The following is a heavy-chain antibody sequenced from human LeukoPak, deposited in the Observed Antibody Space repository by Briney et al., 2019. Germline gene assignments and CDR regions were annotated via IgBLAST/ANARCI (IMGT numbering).Heavy chain of an antibody. V-gene: IGHV4-31*03. CDR2: IYYSGST. D-gene: IGHD3-3*01. CDR3: ARRRHYYDFWSGYESYAFDI. CDR1: GGSISSGGYY. Sequence: SQTLSLTCTVSGGSISSGGYYWSWIRQHPGQGLEWIGYIYYSGSTYYNPSLKSRVTISVDTSKNQFSLKLSSVTAADTAVYYCARRRHYYDFWSGYESYAFDIWGQGTMVTVSS. J-gene: IGHJ3*02.